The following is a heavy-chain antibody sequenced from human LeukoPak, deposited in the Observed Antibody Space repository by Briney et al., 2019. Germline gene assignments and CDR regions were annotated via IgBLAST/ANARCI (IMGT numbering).Heavy chain of an antibody. CDR1: GYTFTGYY. D-gene: IGHD6-13*01. V-gene: IGHV1-2*06. CDR2: INPNSGGT. Sequence: GASVKVSCKASGYTFTGYYMHWVRQAPGQGLEWMGRINPNSGGTNHAQKFQGRVTMTRDTSTSTVYMELSSLRSEDTAMYYCARELGSSSWYRIKSFDYWGQGTLVTVSS. J-gene: IGHJ4*02. CDR3: ARELGSSSWYRIKSFDY.